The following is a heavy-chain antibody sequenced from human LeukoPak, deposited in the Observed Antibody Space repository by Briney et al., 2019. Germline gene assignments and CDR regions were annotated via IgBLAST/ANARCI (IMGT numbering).Heavy chain of an antibody. D-gene: IGHD5-18*01. V-gene: IGHV4-59*01. Sequence: SETLSLTCTVSGGSISSYYWSWIRQPPGKGLEWIGYIYYSGSTNYNPSLKSRVTISVDTSKNQFSLKLSSVTAADTAVYYCARSSGYSYGWGYFDYWGQGTLVTVSS. J-gene: IGHJ4*02. CDR2: IYYSGST. CDR3: ARSSGYSYGWGYFDY. CDR1: GGSISSYY.